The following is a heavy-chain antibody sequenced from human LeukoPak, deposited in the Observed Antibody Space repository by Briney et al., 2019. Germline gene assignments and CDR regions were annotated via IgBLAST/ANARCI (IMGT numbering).Heavy chain of an antibody. CDR1: GFTFTNYG. CDR2: ISGSGGST. V-gene: IGHV3-23*01. D-gene: IGHD2-2*01. CDR3: AKGYCSSTSCLKTD. Sequence: GGSLRLSCAAAGFTFTNYGMSWVRQTPGKGLEWVSAISGSGGSTYYADSVKGRFTISRDNSKNTLYLQMNSLRAEDTAVYYCAKGYCSSTSCLKTDWGQGALVTVSS. J-gene: IGHJ4*02.